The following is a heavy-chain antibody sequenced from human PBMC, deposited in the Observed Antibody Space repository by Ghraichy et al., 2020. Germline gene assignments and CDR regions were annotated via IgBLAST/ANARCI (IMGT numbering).Heavy chain of an antibody. Sequence: GGSLRLSCAASGFTFSSYGMNWVRQAPGKGLEWVSSISSSSSYIYYADSVKGRFTISRDNAKNSLYLQMNSLRAEDTAVYYCARSQGGTTVTTGQYDYWGQGTLVTVSS. V-gene: IGHV3-21*01. D-gene: IGHD4-17*01. J-gene: IGHJ4*02. CDR2: ISSSSSYI. CDR3: ARSQGGTTVTTGQYDY. CDR1: GFTFSSYG.